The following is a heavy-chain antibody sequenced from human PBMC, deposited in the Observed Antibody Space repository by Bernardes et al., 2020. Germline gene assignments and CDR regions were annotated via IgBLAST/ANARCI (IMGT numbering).Heavy chain of an antibody. CDR2: IYYSGST. V-gene: IGHV4-59*01. CDR3: ARVFSFCSSTSCDTGNWFDP. D-gene: IGHD2-2*02. Sequence: SEPLSLTCTVSGGSISSYYWSWIRQPPGKGLEWIGYIYYSGSTNYNPSLKSRVTISVDTSKNQFSLKLSSVTAADTAVYYCARVFSFCSSTSCDTGNWFDPWGHGTLVTVSS. J-gene: IGHJ5*02. CDR1: GGSISSYY.